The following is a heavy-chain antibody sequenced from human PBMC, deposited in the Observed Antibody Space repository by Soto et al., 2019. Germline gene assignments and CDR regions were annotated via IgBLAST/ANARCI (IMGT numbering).Heavy chain of an antibody. V-gene: IGHV3-30-3*01. J-gene: IGHJ6*01. CDR3: TTVDV. Sequence: QVQVVESGGDVVQPGRSLRLSCVGSGFTFISYDMHWVRQAPGKGLEWVGFISFDGSKKHYADSVEGRFTISRDNSKSTMYLEMNSLRPEDTAVYYFTTVDVWGPGTAVTVSS. CDR2: ISFDGSKK. CDR1: GFTFISYD.